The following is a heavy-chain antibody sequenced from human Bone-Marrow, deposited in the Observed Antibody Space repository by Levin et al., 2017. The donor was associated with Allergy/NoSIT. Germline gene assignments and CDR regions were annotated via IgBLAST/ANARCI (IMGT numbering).Heavy chain of an antibody. D-gene: IGHD3-10*01. CDR2: IFYSGNT. CDR1: GDSISSSSYY. Sequence: ESLKISCRVSGDSISSSSYYWGWLRQPPGKGLEWIGTIFYSGNTYYNPSLKSRVTLSVDTSKNQFSLKLASVTAADTAVYYCAREDASGSFVDYWGQGTLVIVSS. V-gene: IGHV4-39*07. J-gene: IGHJ4*02. CDR3: AREDASGSFVDY.